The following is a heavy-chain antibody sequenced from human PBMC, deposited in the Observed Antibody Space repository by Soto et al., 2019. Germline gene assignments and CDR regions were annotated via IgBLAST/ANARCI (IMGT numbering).Heavy chain of an antibody. V-gene: IGHV4-30-4*01. D-gene: IGHD3-10*01. CDR2: IYYSGST. Sequence: PSETLSLTGTVSGGSISSGDYYWSWIRQPPGKGLEWIGYIYYSGSTYYNPSLKSRVTISVDTSKSQFSLKLSPVTAADTAVYYCAREQVVRGVIISPFDYWGQGTLVTVSS. CDR3: AREQVVRGVIISPFDY. J-gene: IGHJ4*02. CDR1: GGSISSGDYY.